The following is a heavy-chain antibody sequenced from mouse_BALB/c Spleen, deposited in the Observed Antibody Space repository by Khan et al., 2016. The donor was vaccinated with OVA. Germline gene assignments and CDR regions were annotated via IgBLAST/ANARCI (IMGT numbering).Heavy chain of an antibody. D-gene: IGHD4-1*01. CDR1: GYTFTNYV. J-gene: IGHJ2*01. CDR3: SRGNWQSYYFDY. V-gene: IGHV1S136*01. CDR2: INPYNGGT. Sequence: MQLEESGPELVKPGASVKMSCKASGYTFTNYVLHWVKQKPGQGLEWIGYINPYNGGTKYNETFKGQATLASDRSSITAYMELSSLTSEDSAVYYCSRGNWQSYYFDYWGQGTTLTLSS.